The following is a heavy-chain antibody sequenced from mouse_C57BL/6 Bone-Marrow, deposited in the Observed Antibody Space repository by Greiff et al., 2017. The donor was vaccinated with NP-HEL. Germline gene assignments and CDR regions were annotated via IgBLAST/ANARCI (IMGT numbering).Heavy chain of an antibody. CDR2: ISDGGSYT. J-gene: IGHJ2*01. D-gene: IGHD4-1*01. Sequence: EVHLVESGGGLVKPGGSLKLSCAASGFTFSSYAMSWVRQTPEKRLEWVATISDGGSYTYYPDNVKGRFTISRDNAKNNLYLQMSHLKSEDTAMYYCARVWDDDYGGQGTTLTVSS. CDR1: GFTFSSYA. V-gene: IGHV5-4*01. CDR3: ARVWDDDY.